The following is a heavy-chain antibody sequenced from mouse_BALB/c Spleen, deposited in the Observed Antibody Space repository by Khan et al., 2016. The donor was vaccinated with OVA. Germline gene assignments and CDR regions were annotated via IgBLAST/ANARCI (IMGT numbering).Heavy chain of an antibody. CDR2: INGDTSTI. J-gene: IGHJ2*01. CDR1: GFTFSNYG. Sequence: EVELVESGGGLVQPGGSRKLSCTASGFTFSNYGMHWVRQAPEKGLEWVAYINGDTSTITYADTVKGRFTISRDTPKNTLFLQMTSLMSEDTARYYFATSYFYGYYFDYWGPGTTLTVSA. CDR3: ATSYFYGYYFDY. V-gene: IGHV5-17*02. D-gene: IGHD1-1*01.